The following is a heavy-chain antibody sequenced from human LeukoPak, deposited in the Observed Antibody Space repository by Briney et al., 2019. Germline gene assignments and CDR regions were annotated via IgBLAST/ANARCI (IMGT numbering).Heavy chain of an antibody. CDR2: IYYSGNT. J-gene: IGHJ4*02. CDR3: ARQTGSGLFILP. Sequence: SETLSLTCTVSGVSISSSNSYWGWIRQPPGKGLEWIGSIYYSGNTYYNASLQSQVSISIDTSKNQFSLRLTSVTAADTAVYYCARQTGSGLFILPGGQGTLVTVSS. V-gene: IGHV4-39*01. CDR1: GVSISSSNSY. D-gene: IGHD3/OR15-3a*01.